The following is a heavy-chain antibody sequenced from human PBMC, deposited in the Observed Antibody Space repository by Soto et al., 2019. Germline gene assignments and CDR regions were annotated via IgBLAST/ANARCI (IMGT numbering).Heavy chain of an antibody. CDR2: INPNSGGT. V-gene: IGHV1-2*02. D-gene: IGHD6-19*01. CDR1: VYTFTCYY. J-gene: IGHJ5*02. Sequence: ASVKVSCKASVYTFTCYYMHWVRQAPGQGLEWLGWINPNSGGTNYAQKFQGRVTMTRDTSISTAYMELSRLRYDDTAVYYCGLVGIDNWFDPWGQGTLVTVSS. CDR3: GLVGIDNWFDP.